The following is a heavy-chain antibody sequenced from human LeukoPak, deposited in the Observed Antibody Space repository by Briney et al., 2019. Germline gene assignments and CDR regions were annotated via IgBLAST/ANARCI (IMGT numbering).Heavy chain of an antibody. V-gene: IGHV4-34*01. D-gene: IGHD3-10*02. CDR3: ARGDVDPYVFDI. CDR2: INHRGST. CDR1: GASFSRYS. Sequence: SETLSLTCAVYGASFSRYSWNWIRQPPGKGLEWIGEINHRGSTNYNPSLKSRVTISVDTSKNQFSLKVNSVIAADTAVYYCARGDVDPYVFDIWGQGTMVTVSS. J-gene: IGHJ3*02.